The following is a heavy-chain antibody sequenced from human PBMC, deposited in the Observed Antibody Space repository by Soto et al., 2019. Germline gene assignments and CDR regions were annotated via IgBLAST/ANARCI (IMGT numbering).Heavy chain of an antibody. J-gene: IGHJ6*02. Sequence: VGSLRLSCVASGFTFSNYGMHWVRQAPGKGLEWVAVISYDGSNKYYADSVKGRFTISRDNSKNTLYLQMTSLRTEDTALYYCAKLDEGGLQYAYYAMDVWGQGTTVTVSS. D-gene: IGHD2-15*01. CDR1: GFTFSNYG. CDR3: AKLDEGGLQYAYYAMDV. V-gene: IGHV3-30*18. CDR2: ISYDGSNK.